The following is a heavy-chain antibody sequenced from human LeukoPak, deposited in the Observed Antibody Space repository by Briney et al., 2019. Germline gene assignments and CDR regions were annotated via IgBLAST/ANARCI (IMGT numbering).Heavy chain of an antibody. Sequence: ASVKVSCKASGYAFTSYDINWVRQATGQGLVRMGWMNPNSGNTGYAQKFQGRVTMTRNTSITTAYMELSSLRSEDTAVYYCARGDTMTTVVNDAFEIWGQGTMVTVSS. CDR3: ARGDTMTTVVNDAFEI. CDR2: MNPNSGNT. D-gene: IGHD4-23*01. V-gene: IGHV1-8*01. J-gene: IGHJ3*02. CDR1: GYAFTSYD.